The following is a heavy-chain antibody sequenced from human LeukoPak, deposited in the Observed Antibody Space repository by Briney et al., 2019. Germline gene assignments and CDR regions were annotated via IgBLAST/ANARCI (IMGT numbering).Heavy chain of an antibody. D-gene: IGHD6-13*01. CDR3: ARDLSPTGYSSSWYDY. J-gene: IGHJ4*02. Sequence: GGSLRLSCAASGFTVSSNYMSWVRQAPGKGLEWVSVIYSGGSTYYADSVKGRFTISRDNSKNTLYLQMNSLRAEDTAVYYSARDLSPTGYSSSWYDYWGQGTLVTVSS. CDR1: GFTVSSNY. V-gene: IGHV3-66*01. CDR2: IYSGGST.